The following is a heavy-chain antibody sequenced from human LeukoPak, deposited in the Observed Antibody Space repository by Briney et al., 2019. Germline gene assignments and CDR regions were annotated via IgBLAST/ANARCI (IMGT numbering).Heavy chain of an antibody. Sequence: SETLSLTCAVYGGPFSGYYWSWIRQPPGKGLEWIGEINHSGSTNYNPSLKSRVTISVDTSKNQFSLKLSSVTAADTAVYYCARRLVRGVIGGYFDYWGQGTLVTVSS. D-gene: IGHD3-10*01. CDR1: GGPFSGYY. CDR3: ARRLVRGVIGGYFDY. V-gene: IGHV4-34*01. J-gene: IGHJ4*02. CDR2: INHSGST.